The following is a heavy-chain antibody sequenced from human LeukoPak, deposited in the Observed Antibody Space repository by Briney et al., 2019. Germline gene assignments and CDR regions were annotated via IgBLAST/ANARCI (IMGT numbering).Heavy chain of an antibody. J-gene: IGHJ4*02. CDR1: GFTFSDYW. Sequence: GGSLRLSCAASGFTFSDYWMNWLRQAPGKGLEWVANIKKDGSEKYYLDSVKGRFTISRDNTKNSLYLQMNSLRADDTAVYYCARDRAIVVIPDATGYWGQGTLVTVSS. CDR2: IKKDGSEK. D-gene: IGHD2-2*01. CDR3: ARDRAIVVIPDATGY. V-gene: IGHV3-7*01.